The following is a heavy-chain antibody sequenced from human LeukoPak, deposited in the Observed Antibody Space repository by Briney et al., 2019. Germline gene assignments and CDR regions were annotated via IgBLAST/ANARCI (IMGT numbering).Heavy chain of an antibody. D-gene: IGHD3-10*01. V-gene: IGHV4-59*01. CDR3: ARDGSGSYYKWFDP. J-gene: IGHJ5*02. CDR1: GGSMSSYY. Sequence: KPSETLSLTCTVSGGSMSSYYWSWIRQPPGKGLEWIGYIYYIGSTNYNPSLKRRVTISVETSKNQFSLKLSSVTAADTAVYYCARDGSGSYYKWFDPWGQGTLVTVSS. CDR2: IYYIGST.